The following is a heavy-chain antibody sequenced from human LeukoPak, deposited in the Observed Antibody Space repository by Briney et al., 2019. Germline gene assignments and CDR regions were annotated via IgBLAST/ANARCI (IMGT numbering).Heavy chain of an antibody. V-gene: IGHV3-11*01. CDR3: ARDWGVGRRDY. Sequence: GGSLRLSCAASGFTFSDYYVSWIRQAPGKGLEWVPYISSSASSIYYADSVKGRFTISRDNVKNSLYLQMNSLRAEDTAVYYCARDWGVGRRDYWGQGSLVTVSS. CDR2: ISSSASSI. CDR1: GFTFSDYY. J-gene: IGHJ4*02. D-gene: IGHD3-10*01.